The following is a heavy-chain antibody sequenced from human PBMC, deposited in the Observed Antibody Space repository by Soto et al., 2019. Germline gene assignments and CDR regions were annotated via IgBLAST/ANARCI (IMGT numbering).Heavy chain of an antibody. V-gene: IGHV4-34*02. J-gene: IGHJ4*02. CDR1: GGSFSDYY. Sequence: QVQLQQWGAGLLKPSDTLSLTCAVYGGSFSDYYWSWIRQTPEKGLEWIGEVSHSGSTTYNPSLKNRVTIAIDTSKNQFSRTLNSVTAADTAMYFCAREEPASRHHDYWGQGNLVTVSS. CDR3: AREEPASRHHDY. CDR2: VSHSGST. D-gene: IGHD1-26*01.